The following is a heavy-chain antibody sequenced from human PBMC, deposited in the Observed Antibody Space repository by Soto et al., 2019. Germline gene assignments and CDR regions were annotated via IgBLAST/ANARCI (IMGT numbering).Heavy chain of an antibody. CDR1: GFTFISYS. D-gene: IGHD2-15*01. Sequence: GWSLRLACASSGFTFISYSMNWVRQAPGKGLEWVSSISSSSSYIYYADSVKGRFTISRDNAKNSLYLQMNSLRAEDTAVYYCARDLRYCSGGSCYSAPSQYYYGMDVWGQGATVTVSS. CDR2: ISSSSSYI. J-gene: IGHJ6*02. V-gene: IGHV3-21*01. CDR3: ARDLRYCSGGSCYSAPSQYYYGMDV.